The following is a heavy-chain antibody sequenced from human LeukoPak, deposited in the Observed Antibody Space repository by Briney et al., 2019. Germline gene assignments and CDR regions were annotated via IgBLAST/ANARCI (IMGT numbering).Heavy chain of an antibody. V-gene: IGHV3-74*01. CDR2: INSDGSST. J-gene: IGHJ6*02. CDR1: GFIFSSYW. Sequence: GGSLRLSCAASGFIFSSYWMHWVRQAPGNGLVWVSRINSDGSSTSYADSVKGRFTIYRDNAKTTLYLQMNSLRAEDTAMYYCARGHYYAMDVWGQGTTVTVSS. CDR3: ARGHYYAMDV.